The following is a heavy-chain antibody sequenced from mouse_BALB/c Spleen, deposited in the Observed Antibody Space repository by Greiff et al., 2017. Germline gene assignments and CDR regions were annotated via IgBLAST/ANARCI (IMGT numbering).Heavy chain of an antibody. CDR1: GFNIKDTY. V-gene: IGHV14-3*02. Sequence: EVQLQESGAELVKPGASVKLSCTASGFNIKDTYMHWVKQRPEQGLEWIGRIDPANGNTKYDPKFQGKATITADTSSNTAYRQLSSLPSEDTAVYYCASPPFADWGQGTLVTVSA. CDR3: ASPPFAD. CDR2: IDPANGNT. J-gene: IGHJ3*01.